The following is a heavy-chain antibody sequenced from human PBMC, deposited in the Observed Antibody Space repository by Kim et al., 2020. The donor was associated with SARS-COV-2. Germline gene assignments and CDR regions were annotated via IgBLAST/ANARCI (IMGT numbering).Heavy chain of an antibody. D-gene: IGHD2-15*01. Sequence: GGSLRLSCAASGFTFSSYGMHWVRQAPGKGLEWVAVIWYDGSNKYYADSVKGRFTISRDNSKNTLYLQINSLRAEDTAVYYCAKDRGAILRDFDSWGQGTLVTVSS. CDR3: AKDRGAILRDFDS. J-gene: IGHJ4*02. CDR1: GFTFSSYG. V-gene: IGHV3-33*06. CDR2: IWYDGSNK.